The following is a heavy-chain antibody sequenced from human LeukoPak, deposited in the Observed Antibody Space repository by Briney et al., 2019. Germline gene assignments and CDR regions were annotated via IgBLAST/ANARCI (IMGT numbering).Heavy chain of an antibody. CDR1: GYDFTSYA. CDR3: ARAPLTTYPR. V-gene: IGHV1-3*01. Sequence: ASVKVSCTTSGYDFTSYAMHWVRQAPGQRLEWMGWINVVNGNTKLSQKFQERVIITSDTSASTTYMEMSSLRFDDTAMYYCARAPLTTYPRWGQGTLDTVSS. D-gene: IGHD2/OR15-2a*01. J-gene: IGHJ4*02. CDR2: INVVNGNT.